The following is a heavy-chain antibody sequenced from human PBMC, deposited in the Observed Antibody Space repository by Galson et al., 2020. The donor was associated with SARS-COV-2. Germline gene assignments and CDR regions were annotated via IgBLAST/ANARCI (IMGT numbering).Heavy chain of an antibody. CDR3: ARNRQQLVLDS. Sequence: ASETLSLTCSVSGGSITSHTYYWDWIRQSPGKGLEWIGSIFSSGSTYYNPSLKSRVTLSMDMSKNQFSLKMTSLTAADTAVYYCARNRQQLVLDSWGQGTLVTVSS. V-gene: IGHV4-39*07. CDR2: IFSSGST. D-gene: IGHD6-13*01. J-gene: IGHJ4*02. CDR1: GGSITSHTYY.